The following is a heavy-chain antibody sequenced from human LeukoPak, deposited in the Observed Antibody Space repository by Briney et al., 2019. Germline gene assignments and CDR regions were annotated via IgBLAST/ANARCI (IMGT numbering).Heavy chain of an antibody. CDR2: VRYDGSNK. D-gene: IGHD3-22*01. Sequence: PGGSLRLSCAASGFTFSSYGMHWVRQAPGKGLEWVAFVRYDGSNKYYADSVKGRFTISRDNSKNTLYLQMNSLRAEDAAVYYCAKDHYYSSGYYEKYFDYWGQGTLVTVSS. J-gene: IGHJ4*02. CDR1: GFTFSSYG. CDR3: AKDHYYSSGYYEKYFDY. V-gene: IGHV3-30*02.